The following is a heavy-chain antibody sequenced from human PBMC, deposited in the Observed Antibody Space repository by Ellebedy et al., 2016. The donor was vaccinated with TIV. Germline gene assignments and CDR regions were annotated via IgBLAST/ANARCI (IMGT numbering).Heavy chain of an antibody. CDR1: GFTFSSYS. CDR3: AGDCIAVAGRYGMDV. Sequence: GGSLRLXXAASGFTFSSYSMNRVRQAPGKGLEWVSYISSSSSTIYYADSVKGRFTISRDNAKNSLYLQMNSLRDEDTAVYYCAGDCIAVAGRYGMDVWGQGTTVTVSS. V-gene: IGHV3-48*02. J-gene: IGHJ6*02. D-gene: IGHD6-19*01. CDR2: ISSSSSTI.